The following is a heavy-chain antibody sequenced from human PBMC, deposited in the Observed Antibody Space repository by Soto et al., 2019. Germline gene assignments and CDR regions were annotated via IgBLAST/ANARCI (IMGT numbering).Heavy chain of an antibody. CDR1: GGTFSSCA. J-gene: IGHJ6*02. CDR2: IIPIFGTA. CDR3: AREVPQFALGMDV. D-gene: IGHD3-10*01. Sequence: QVQLVQSGAEVKKPGSSVKVSCKASGGTFSSCAISWVRQAPGQGLEWMGGIIPIFGTANYAQKFQGRVTITADKSTSTTYMEVSSLRSEDTAVYYCAREVPQFALGMDVWGQGTTVTVSS. V-gene: IGHV1-69*06.